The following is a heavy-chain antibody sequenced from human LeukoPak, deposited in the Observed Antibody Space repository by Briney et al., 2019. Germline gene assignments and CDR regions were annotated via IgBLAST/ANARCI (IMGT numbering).Heavy chain of an antibody. J-gene: IGHJ6*02. CDR3: ARDIAARPYYYYGMDV. V-gene: IGHV4-30-4*01. CDR1: GGSISSGDYY. CDR2: IYYSGST. D-gene: IGHD6-6*01. Sequence: SETLSLTCTVSGGSISSGDYYWSWIRQPPGKGLEWIGYIYYSGSTYYNPSLKGRVTISVDTSKNQFSLKLSSVTAADTAVYYCARDIAARPYYYYGMDVWGQGTTVTVSS.